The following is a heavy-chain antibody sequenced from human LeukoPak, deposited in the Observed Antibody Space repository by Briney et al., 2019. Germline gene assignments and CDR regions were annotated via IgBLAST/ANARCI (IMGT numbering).Heavy chain of an antibody. J-gene: IGHJ4*02. CDR2: ISAYNGNT. CDR1: GYTFTSYG. D-gene: IGHD2-2*01. V-gene: IGHV1-18*01. CDR3: ARSLYAPAATLPGY. Sequence: ASVKVSCTASGYTFTSYGISWVRQAPGQGLEWMGWISAYNGNTNYAQKLQGRVTMTTDTSTSTAYMELRSLRSDDTAVYYCARSLYAPAATLPGYWGQGTLVTVSS.